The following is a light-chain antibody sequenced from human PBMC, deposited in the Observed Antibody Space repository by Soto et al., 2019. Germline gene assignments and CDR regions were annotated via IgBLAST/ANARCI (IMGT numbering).Light chain of an antibody. CDR3: CSYAGSYNFV. J-gene: IGLJ1*01. V-gene: IGLV2-11*01. Sequence: QSVLTQPRSVSGSPGQSVTISCTGTSSDVGVYNYDSWYQQYPGKAPKIMIYDVSKRPSGVPDRFSGSKSDNTASLTISGLQAEDEADYYCCSYAGSYNFVFGIGTKV. CDR1: SSDVGVYNY. CDR2: DVS.